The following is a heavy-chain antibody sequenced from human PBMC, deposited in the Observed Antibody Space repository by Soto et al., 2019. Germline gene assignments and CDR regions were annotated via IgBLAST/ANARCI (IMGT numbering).Heavy chain of an antibody. D-gene: IGHD3-3*01. CDR1: GGSFSGYY. Sequence: PSETLSLTCAVYGGSFSGYYWSWIRQPPGKGLEWIGEINHSGSTNYNPSLKSRVTISVDTSKNQFSLKLSSVTAADTAVYYCARDNTIFGVVIIRDYYYGMDVWGQGTTVTVSS. J-gene: IGHJ6*02. CDR3: ARDNTIFGVVIIRDYYYGMDV. V-gene: IGHV4-34*01. CDR2: INHSGST.